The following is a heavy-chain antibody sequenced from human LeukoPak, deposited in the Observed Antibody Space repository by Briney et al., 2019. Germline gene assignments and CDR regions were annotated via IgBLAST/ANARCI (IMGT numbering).Heavy chain of an antibody. D-gene: IGHD2-2*01. Sequence: SETLSLTCAFSGDAFSGGSASRIDWWSWVRQAPGKGLEWIAEIHRSGTAHYSPSLKSRVTISVDTINEQISLTMTSVSAADTATYCCVAMPPFRFDPWGQGTLVIVSS. CDR2: IHRSGTA. J-gene: IGHJ5*02. V-gene: IGHV4-4*01. CDR3: VAMPPFRFDP. CDR1: GDAFSGGSASRIDW.